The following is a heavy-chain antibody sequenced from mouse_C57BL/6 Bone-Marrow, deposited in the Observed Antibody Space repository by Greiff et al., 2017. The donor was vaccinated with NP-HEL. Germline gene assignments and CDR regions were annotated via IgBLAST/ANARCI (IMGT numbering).Heavy chain of an antibody. CDR2: IRNKANGYTT. CDR1: GFTFTDYY. Sequence: EVQLVESGGGLVQPGGSLSLSCAASGFTFTDYYMSWVRQPPGKALEWLGFIRNKANGYTTEYSASVKGRFTISRDNSQSILYLQMNALGAEDSATYYCARGGDDGYFDYWGQGTTLTVSS. CDR3: ARGGDDGYFDY. D-gene: IGHD2-3*01. J-gene: IGHJ2*01. V-gene: IGHV7-3*01.